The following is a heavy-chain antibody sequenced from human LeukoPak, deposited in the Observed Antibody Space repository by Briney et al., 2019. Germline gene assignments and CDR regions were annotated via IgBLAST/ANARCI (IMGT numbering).Heavy chain of an antibody. CDR1: SGSISSGTYY. CDR2: IYSSGST. CDR3: ARGMAATFLYYYYYYMDV. V-gene: IGHV4-61*02. J-gene: IGHJ6*03. Sequence: PSETLSLTCTVSSGSISSGTYYWSWIRQPAGKGLEWIGRIYSSGSTNYNPSLKSRVTMSVDTSKNQFSLKLSSVTAADTAVYYCARGMAATFLYYYYYYMDVWGKGTTVTVSS. D-gene: IGHD2-15*01.